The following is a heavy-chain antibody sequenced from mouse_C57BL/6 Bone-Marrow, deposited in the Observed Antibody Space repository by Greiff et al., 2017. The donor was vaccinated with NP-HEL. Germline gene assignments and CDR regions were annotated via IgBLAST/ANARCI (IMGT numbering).Heavy chain of an antibody. CDR2: ISGGGGNT. Sequence: EVHLVESGGGLVKPGGSLKLSCAASGFTFSSYTMSWVRQTPEMRLEWVATISGGGGNTYYPDSVKGRFTISRDNAKNTLYLQMSRLRSEDTALYYCARHGRHGVKDFDYWGQGTTLTVSS. J-gene: IGHJ2*01. D-gene: IGHD1-3*01. V-gene: IGHV5-9*01. CDR3: ARHGRHGVKDFDY. CDR1: GFTFSSYT.